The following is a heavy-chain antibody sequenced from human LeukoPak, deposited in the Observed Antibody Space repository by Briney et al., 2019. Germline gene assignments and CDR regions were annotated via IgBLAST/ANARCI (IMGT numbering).Heavy chain of an antibody. V-gene: IGHV1-3*01. CDR1: GHSFTNFA. CDR3: ARMTTGKFDY. Sequence: GASVKVSCKASGHSFTNFAMHWVRQTPGQRLEWMGWINAANGNTRYSQAFQGRVTITGDTSASTAYMELSSLRSEDTAVYYCARMTTGKFDYWGQGTLVTVSS. CDR2: INAANGNT. J-gene: IGHJ4*02. D-gene: IGHD3-10*01.